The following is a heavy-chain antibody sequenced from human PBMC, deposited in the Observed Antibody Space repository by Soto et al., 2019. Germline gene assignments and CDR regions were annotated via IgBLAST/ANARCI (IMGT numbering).Heavy chain of an antibody. CDR2: INHSGST. D-gene: IGHD6-6*01. V-gene: IGHV4-34*01. J-gene: IGHJ4*02. CDR1: GGSFSGYY. CDR3: ARHISGSYSSGYFDY. Sequence: PSETLSLTCAVYGGSFSGYYWSWIRQPPGKGLEWIGEINHSGSTTYNPSLNSRVTISVDTSKHQFSLKLSSVTAADTAVYYCARHISGSYSSGYFDYWGQGTLVTVSS.